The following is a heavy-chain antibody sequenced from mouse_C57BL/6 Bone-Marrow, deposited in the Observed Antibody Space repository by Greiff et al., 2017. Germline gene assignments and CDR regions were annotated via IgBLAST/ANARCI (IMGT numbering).Heavy chain of an antibody. J-gene: IGHJ2*01. Sequence: VQLQQPGTELVKPGASVKLSCKASGYTFTDYYINWVKQRPGQGLEWIARIYPGSGNTSYNEKFKGKATLTAEKSSSTAYMQLSSLTSEDSAVYFCARGSYSNYVFDYWGQGTTLTVSS. CDR1: GYTFTDYY. V-gene: IGHV1-76*01. CDR3: ARGSYSNYVFDY. D-gene: IGHD2-5*01. CDR2: IYPGSGNT.